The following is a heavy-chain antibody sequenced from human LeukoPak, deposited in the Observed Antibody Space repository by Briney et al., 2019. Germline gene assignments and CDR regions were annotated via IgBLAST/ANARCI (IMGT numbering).Heavy chain of an antibody. CDR3: ARVRDYDAFDI. J-gene: IGHJ3*02. D-gene: IGHD4-17*01. CDR2: INHSGST. Sequence: SETLSLTCAVYGGSFSGYYWSWLRQPPGKGLEWIGEINHSGSTNYNPSLKSRVTISVDTSKNQFSLKLSSVTAADTAVYYCARVRDYDAFDIWGQGTMVTVSS. V-gene: IGHV4-34*01. CDR1: GGSFSGYY.